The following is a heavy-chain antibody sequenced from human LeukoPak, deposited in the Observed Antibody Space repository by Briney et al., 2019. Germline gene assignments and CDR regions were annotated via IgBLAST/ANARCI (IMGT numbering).Heavy chain of an antibody. CDR3: ARVQQLVSGFDY. J-gene: IGHJ4*02. CDR1: GYTFTSYV. V-gene: IGHV1-18*01. CDR2: ISAYNGNT. Sequence: ASVTVSCKASGYTFTSYVISWLRQAPGQGLEWMGWISAYNGNTNYAQKLQGRVTMTTDTSTSTAYMDLRSLRSDDTAVFYCARVQQLVSGFDYWGQGTLVTVSS. D-gene: IGHD6-13*01.